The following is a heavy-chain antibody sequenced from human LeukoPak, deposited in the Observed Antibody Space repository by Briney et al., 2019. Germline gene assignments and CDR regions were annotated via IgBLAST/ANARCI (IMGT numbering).Heavy chain of an antibody. J-gene: IGHJ6*03. CDR3: ARSTIFGDYYYYCMDV. CDR1: GGSISSYY. Sequence: SETLSLTCTVSGGSISSYYWSWIRQPPGKGLEWIGYIYYSGSTNYNPSLKSRVTISVDTSKNQFSLKLSSVTAADTAVYYCARSTIFGDYYYYCMDVWGKGTTVTVSS. CDR2: IYYSGST. D-gene: IGHD3-3*01. V-gene: IGHV4-59*01.